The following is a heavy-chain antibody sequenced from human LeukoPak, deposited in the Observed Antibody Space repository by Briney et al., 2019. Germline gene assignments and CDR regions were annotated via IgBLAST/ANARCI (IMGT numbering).Heavy chain of an antibody. CDR1: GFTFSRYA. Sequence: PGGSLRLSCAASGFTFSRYAMHWVRQAPGKGLEWVAVISYDGSNKYYADSVKGRFTISRDNSKNTLYLQMNSLRAEDTAVYYCAREVGYSYGTWGQGTLVTVSS. CDR3: AREVGYSYGT. D-gene: IGHD5-18*01. CDR2: ISYDGSNK. V-gene: IGHV3-30*04. J-gene: IGHJ4*02.